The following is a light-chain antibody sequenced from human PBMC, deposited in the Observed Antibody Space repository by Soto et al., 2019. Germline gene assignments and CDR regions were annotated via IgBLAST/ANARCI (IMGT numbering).Light chain of an antibody. Sequence: EIVLTQSPGTLSLSPGERATLSCRASQSVSSYLAWYQQKPGQDPRLLIYGASSRATGIPDRFSASGSGTDFTLTISRLEPEDFAVYYCQQYGSSSRTFGQGTKVEIK. CDR2: GAS. CDR3: QQYGSSSRT. V-gene: IGKV3-20*01. CDR1: QSVSSY. J-gene: IGKJ1*01.